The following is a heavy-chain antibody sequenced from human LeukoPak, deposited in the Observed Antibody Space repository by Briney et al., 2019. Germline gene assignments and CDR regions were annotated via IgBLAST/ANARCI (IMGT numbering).Heavy chain of an antibody. D-gene: IGHD4-11*01. CDR2: ISGYGGST. CDR1: GFTYSTSA. V-gene: IGHV3-23*01. J-gene: IGHJ5*02. Sequence: GGSLRLSCAASGFTYSTSAMTWVRQAPGKGLEWVSTISGYGGSTFYTDPVEDRFTISRDNSQNILYLQMSSLRADDTAVYYCAKGGHYSPFDPWGQGTLVIVSS. CDR3: AKGGHYSPFDP.